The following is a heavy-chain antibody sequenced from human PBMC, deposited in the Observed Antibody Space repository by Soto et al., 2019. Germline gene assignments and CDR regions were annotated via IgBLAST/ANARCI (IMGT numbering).Heavy chain of an antibody. J-gene: IGHJ4*02. CDR2: IIPIFGTA. Sequence: SVKVSCKASGGTFSSYAISWVRQAPGQGLEWMGGIIPIFGTANYAQKFQGRVTITADKSTSTAYMELSSLRSEDKAVYYCARGDDFWSGYSYYFDYWGQGTLVTVSS. D-gene: IGHD3-3*01. CDR3: ARGDDFWSGYSYYFDY. CDR1: GGTFSSYA. V-gene: IGHV1-69*06.